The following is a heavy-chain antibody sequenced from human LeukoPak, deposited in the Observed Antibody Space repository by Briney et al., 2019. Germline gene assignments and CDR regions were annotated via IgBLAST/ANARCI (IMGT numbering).Heavy chain of an antibody. J-gene: IGHJ4*02. Sequence: GRSLRLSCAASGFTFSSYAMHWVRQAPGKGLEWVAVISYDGSNKYYADSVKGRFAISRDNSNNTLYLQMDSLRAEDTAVYYCVRDYGGPKWYFSYWGQGTLVTVSS. D-gene: IGHD4/OR15-4a*01. CDR1: GFTFSSYA. CDR2: ISYDGSNK. CDR3: VRDYGGPKWYFSY. V-gene: IGHV3-30*09.